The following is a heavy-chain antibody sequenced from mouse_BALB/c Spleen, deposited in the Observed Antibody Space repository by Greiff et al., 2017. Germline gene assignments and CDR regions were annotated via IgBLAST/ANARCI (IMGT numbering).Heavy chain of an antibody. D-gene: IGHD1-1*01. J-gene: IGHJ4*01. CDR1: GFSLTSYG. V-gene: IGHV2-9*02. CDR3: ARDGNVRDYYGSSGYAMDY. CDR2: IWAGGST. Sequence: QVQLKQSGPGLVAPSQSLSITCTVSGFSLTSYGVHWVRQPPGKGLEWLGVIWAGGSTNYNSALMSRLSISKDNSKSQVFLKMNSLQTDDTAMYYCARDGNVRDYYGSSGYAMDYWGQGTSVTVSS.